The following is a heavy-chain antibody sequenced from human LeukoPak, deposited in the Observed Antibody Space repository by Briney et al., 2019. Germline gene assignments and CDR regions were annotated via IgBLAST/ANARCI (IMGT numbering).Heavy chain of an antibody. D-gene: IGHD6-6*01. CDR1: GFTFSSYA. CDR2: ISGSGGST. Sequence: GGSLRLSCAASGFTFSSYAMSWVRQAPGKGLEWVSAISGSGGSTYYADSVKGRFTISRDNSKNTLSLQMNSLKSEDTAKYFCITDRGISARPLFDYWGQGILVTVSS. CDR3: ITDRGISARPLFDY. J-gene: IGHJ4*02. V-gene: IGHV3-23*01.